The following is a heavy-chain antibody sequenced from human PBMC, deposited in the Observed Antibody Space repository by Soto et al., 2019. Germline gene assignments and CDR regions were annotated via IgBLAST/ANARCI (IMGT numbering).Heavy chain of an antibody. CDR1: GGPLRNYY. V-gene: IGHV4-59*01. CDR3: ARLDYGDYDLRGGLDY. CDR2: IHYSGST. Sequence: QVQLQESGPGLVKPLETLSLTCAVSGGPLRNYYWSWIRQPPGKGLEWIGYIHYSGSTNYNPSLKSRVTILVDTSKNQFSLKLSSVTAADTAVYYCARLDYGDYDLRGGLDYWGQGTLVTVSS. J-gene: IGHJ4*02. D-gene: IGHD4-17*01.